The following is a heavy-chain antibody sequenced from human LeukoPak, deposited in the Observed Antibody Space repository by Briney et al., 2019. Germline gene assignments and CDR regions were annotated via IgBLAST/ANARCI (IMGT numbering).Heavy chain of an antibody. CDR1: GFTFSSYA. CDR2: VSSNGGST. CDR3: VKRARGIAVALDY. V-gene: IGHV3-64D*09. J-gene: IGHJ4*02. D-gene: IGHD6-19*01. Sequence: PGGSLRLSCSASGFTFSSYAMHWVRQAPGKGLEYVSAVSSNGGSTYYADSVKGRFTISRDNSKNTLYLQMSSLRAEGTAVYYCVKRARGIAVALDYWGQGTLVTVSS.